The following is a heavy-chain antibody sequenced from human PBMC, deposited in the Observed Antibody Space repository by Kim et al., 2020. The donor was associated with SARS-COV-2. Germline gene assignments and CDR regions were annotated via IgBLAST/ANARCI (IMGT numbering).Heavy chain of an antibody. V-gene: IGHV4-59*01. Sequence: NYNPSLKSRVTISVDTSKNQFSLKLSSVTAADTAVYYCARERDGYTVMDVWGQGTTVTVSS. D-gene: IGHD5-12*01. CDR3: ARERDGYTVMDV. J-gene: IGHJ6*02.